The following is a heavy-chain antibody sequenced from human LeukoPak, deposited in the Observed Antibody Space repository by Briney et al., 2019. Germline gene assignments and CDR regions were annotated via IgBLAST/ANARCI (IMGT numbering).Heavy chain of an antibody. D-gene: IGHD3-10*01. CDR2: IWYDASNK. Sequence: PGGSLRLSCAASGFTFSSYAMHWVRQAPGKGLEWVAVIWYDASNKYYADSVKGRFTISRDNSKNTLYLQMNSLRAEDTAVYYCARETLTYFYDSGSRHWGQGTLVTVSS. CDR1: GFTFSSYA. J-gene: IGHJ4*02. CDR3: ARETLTYFYDSGSRH. V-gene: IGHV3-33*08.